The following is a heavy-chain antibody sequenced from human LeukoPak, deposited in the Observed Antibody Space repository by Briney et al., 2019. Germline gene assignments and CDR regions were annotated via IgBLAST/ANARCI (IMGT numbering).Heavy chain of an antibody. CDR3: ARVDARVGAYSFDY. CDR1: GGSISSYY. Sequence: NPSETLSLTCTVSGGSISSYYWSWIRQPPGKGLEWIGYIYYSGSTNYNPSLKSRVTISVDTSKNQFSLKLSSVTAADTAVYYCARVDARVGAYSFDYWGQGTLVTVSS. CDR2: IYYSGST. V-gene: IGHV4-59*01. J-gene: IGHJ4*02. D-gene: IGHD1-26*01.